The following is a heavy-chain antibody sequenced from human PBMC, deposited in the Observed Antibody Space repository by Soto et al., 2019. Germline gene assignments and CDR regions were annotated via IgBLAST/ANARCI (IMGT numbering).Heavy chain of an antibody. J-gene: IGHJ6*02. CDR3: AKLDEGGHQYANYATDV. Sequence: PGGSLRLSCAASGFTFSNYCMHWVRQAPGKGLEWVAVISYDGSNKYYADSVKGRFTISRENSKNTLYLQMTSLRTEDTALYYCAKLDEGGHQYANYATDVWGQGTTVKVSS. CDR2: ISYDGSNK. V-gene: IGHV3-30*18. CDR1: GFTFSNYC. D-gene: IGHD2-15*01.